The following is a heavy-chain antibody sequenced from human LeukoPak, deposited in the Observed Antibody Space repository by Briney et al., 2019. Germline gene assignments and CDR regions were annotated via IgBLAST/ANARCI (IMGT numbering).Heavy chain of an antibody. Sequence: SETLSLTCTVSGGSISSYYWSWIRQPPGKGLEWIGYIYYSGSANYNPSLKSRVTISVDTSKNQFSLKLSSVTAADTAVYYCARLHSSSWYAFDYWGQGTLVTVSS. J-gene: IGHJ4*02. V-gene: IGHV4-59*08. D-gene: IGHD6-13*01. CDR1: GGSISSYY. CDR2: IYYSGSA. CDR3: ARLHSSSWYAFDY.